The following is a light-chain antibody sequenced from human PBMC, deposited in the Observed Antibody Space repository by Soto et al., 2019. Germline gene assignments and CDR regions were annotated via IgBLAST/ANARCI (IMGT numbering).Light chain of an antibody. CDR2: DAS. J-gene: IGKJ5*01. Sequence: DIQMTQSPSSLSASVGDRVTITCRASQSISIWLAWYQQKPGKAPRVLIYDASTLQSGVPSRFSGSGSGTEFTLTISSLQPEDVATYYCQEYNSYPVSFGQGTRLEIK. CDR1: QSISIW. V-gene: IGKV1-5*01. CDR3: QEYNSYPVS.